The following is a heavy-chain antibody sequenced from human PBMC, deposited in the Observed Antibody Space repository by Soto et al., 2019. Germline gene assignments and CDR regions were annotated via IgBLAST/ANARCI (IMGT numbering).Heavy chain of an antibody. CDR3: AREFYDSSGYYGGMDV. D-gene: IGHD3-22*01. Sequence: PGGSLRLSCAASGFTFSSYGMHWVRQAPGKGLEWVAVIWYDGSNKYYADSVKGRFTISRDNSKNTLYLQMNSLRAEDTAVYYCAREFYDSSGYYGGMDVWGQGTTVTVSS. CDR1: GFTFSSYG. J-gene: IGHJ6*02. CDR2: IWYDGSNK. V-gene: IGHV3-33*01.